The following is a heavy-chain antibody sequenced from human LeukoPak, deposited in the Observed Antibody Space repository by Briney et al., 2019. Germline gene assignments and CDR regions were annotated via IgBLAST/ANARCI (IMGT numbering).Heavy chain of an antibody. CDR3: TTENGSAFDY. V-gene: IGHV4-59*10. D-gene: IGHD4-17*01. CDR1: GGSFSSYY. J-gene: IGHJ4*02. Sequence: SETLSLTCAVYGGSFSSYYWSWIRQPAGKGLEWIGRIYTSGSTNYNPSLKSRVTMSVDTSKNQFSLKLSSVTAADTAVYYCTTENGSAFDYWGQGTLVTVSS. CDR2: IYTSGST.